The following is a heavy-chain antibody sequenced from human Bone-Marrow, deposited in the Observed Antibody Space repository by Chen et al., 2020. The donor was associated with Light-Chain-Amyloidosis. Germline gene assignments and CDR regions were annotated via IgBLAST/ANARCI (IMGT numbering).Heavy chain of an antibody. V-gene: IGHV3-30-3*01. CDR2: LSYEGNSK. D-gene: IGHD6-6*01. CDR3: ARVSFERGGPARPPGDS. CDR1: GFTFRNYG. Sequence: QVQLVEFGGGVVQPGRSLRLSCAASGFTFRNYGMHWVRQTPGKGLEWVAVLSYEGNSKYYADSVKGRFTISRDSSKNTLYLQMNSLRAEDTAVYYCARVSFERGGPARPPGDSWGQGTLVTVSS. J-gene: IGHJ4*02.